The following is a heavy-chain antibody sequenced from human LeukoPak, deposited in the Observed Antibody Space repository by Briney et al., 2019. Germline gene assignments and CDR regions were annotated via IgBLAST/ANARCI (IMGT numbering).Heavy chain of an antibody. D-gene: IGHD3-22*01. CDR1: GFTFSSYW. Sequence: GGFLRLSCAVSGFTFSSYWMSWVRQAPGKGLEWVANIKQDGSEKYYVDSVKGRFTISRDNAKNSLYLQMNSLRAEDTAVYYCARSDSLDYWGQGTLVTVSS. V-gene: IGHV3-7*01. CDR3: ARSDSLDY. CDR2: IKQDGSEK. J-gene: IGHJ4*02.